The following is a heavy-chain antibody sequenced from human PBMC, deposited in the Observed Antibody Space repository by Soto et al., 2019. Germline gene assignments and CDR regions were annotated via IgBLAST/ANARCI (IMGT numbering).Heavy chain of an antibody. CDR1: RFTFSSYA. Sequence: GGSLSLSCASSRFTFSSYAMSWVRQAPGKGLEWGSAISGIGGSTYYADSVKGRFTISRDNPKHTLYLQMHSLRAEDTAVYYCAKGDTYYYDSSGSPGNDYWRQGTLVTVSS. CDR2: ISGIGGST. J-gene: IGHJ4*02. D-gene: IGHD3-22*01. CDR3: AKGDTYYYDSSGSPGNDY. V-gene: IGHV3-23*01.